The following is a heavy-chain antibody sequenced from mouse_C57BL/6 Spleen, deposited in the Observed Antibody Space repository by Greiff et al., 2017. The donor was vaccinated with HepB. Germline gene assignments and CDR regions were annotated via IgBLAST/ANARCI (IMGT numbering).Heavy chain of an antibody. V-gene: IGHV1-52*01. CDR3: ARGGSNYPYYAMDY. Sequence: QVQLQQPGAELVRPGSSVKLSCKASGYTFTSYWMHWVKQRPIQGLEWIGNIDPSDSETHYNQKFKDKATLTVDKSSSTAYMQLSSLTSEDSAVYYCARGGSNYPYYAMDYWGQGTSVTVSS. CDR1: GYTFTSYW. J-gene: IGHJ4*01. D-gene: IGHD2-5*01. CDR2: IDPSDSET.